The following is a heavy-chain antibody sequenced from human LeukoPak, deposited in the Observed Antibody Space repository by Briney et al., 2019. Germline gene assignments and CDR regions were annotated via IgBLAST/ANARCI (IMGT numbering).Heavy chain of an antibody. CDR1: GASISSISYY. Sequence: PSETLSLTCTVSGASISSISYYWGWIRQPPGKGLEWIGSIYYSGSTYYNASLKSRVSISVDTSKNQVSLKLSSVTAADTAGYYCARHLDGDFDFWGQGTLVTVSS. V-gene: IGHV4-39*01. J-gene: IGHJ4*02. D-gene: IGHD4-17*01. CDR2: IYYSGST. CDR3: ARHLDGDFDF.